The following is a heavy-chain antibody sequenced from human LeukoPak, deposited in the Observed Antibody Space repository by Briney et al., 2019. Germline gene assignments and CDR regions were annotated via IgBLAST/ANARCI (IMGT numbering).Heavy chain of an antibody. CDR2: IKQDGSEK. CDR1: GFTFSNYW. D-gene: IGHD6-6*01. J-gene: IGHJ6*03. Sequence: GGSLRLSCAASGFTFSNYWMSWVRQAPGKGLEWVANIKQDGSEKYYVDSVKGRFTISRDNAKNSLYLQMNSLRAEDTAVYYCARVGPSHYYYMDVWGKGTTVTVSS. CDR3: ARVGPSHYYYMDV. V-gene: IGHV3-7*01.